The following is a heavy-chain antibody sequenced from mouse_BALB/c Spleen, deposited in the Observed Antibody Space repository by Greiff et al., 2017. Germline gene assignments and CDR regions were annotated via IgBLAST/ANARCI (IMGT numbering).Heavy chain of an antibody. D-gene: IGHD1-1*01. CDR3: ARQYYDGSSSAWFAY. V-gene: IGHV5-6-2*01. Sequence: VQLKESGGGLVKLCGSLKLSCAASGFTFSSYYMSWVRQTPEKRLELVAAINSNGGSTYYPDTVKGRFTISRDNAKNTLYLKMSSLKSEDTALYYCARQYYDGSSSAWFAYWGQGTLVTVSA. J-gene: IGHJ3*01. CDR2: INSNGGST. CDR1: GFTFSSYY.